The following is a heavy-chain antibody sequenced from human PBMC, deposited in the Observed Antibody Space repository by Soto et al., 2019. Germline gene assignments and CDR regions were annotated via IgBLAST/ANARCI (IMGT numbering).Heavy chain of an antibody. J-gene: IGHJ4*02. CDR3: ARNAGGATILYYFDY. D-gene: IGHD5-12*01. CDR1: GDTFSNHA. Sequence: QVQLVQSGAEVKKPGSSVKVSCKASGDTFSNHAINWVRQAPGQGLEWVGGINPIFGTANYAQKFQGRVTITADESTSTAYMELSSLRSEDTAVYFCARNAGGATILYYFDYWGRGTLVTVSS. CDR2: INPIFGTA. V-gene: IGHV1-69*01.